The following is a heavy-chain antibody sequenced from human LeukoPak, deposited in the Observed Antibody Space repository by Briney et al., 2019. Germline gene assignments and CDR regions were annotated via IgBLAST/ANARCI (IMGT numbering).Heavy chain of an antibody. V-gene: IGHV4-30-4*07. CDR3: ARVHARYDAFDI. J-gene: IGHJ3*02. CDR1: GGSISSGDYS. Sequence: SETLSLTCAVSGGSISSGDYSWSWIRQPPGKGLDWIGYMYYSGSTYYNPSLKSRVTISVDTSKNQFSLKLSSVTAADTAVYYCARVHARYDAFDIWGQGTMVTVSS. CDR2: MYYSGST.